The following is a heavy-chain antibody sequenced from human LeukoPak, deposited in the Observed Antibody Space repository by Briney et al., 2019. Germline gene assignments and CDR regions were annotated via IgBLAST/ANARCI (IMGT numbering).Heavy chain of an antibody. CDR2: INTNTGNP. D-gene: IGHD6-19*01. Sequence: ASVKVSCKASGYTFTSYAMNWVRQAPGQGLEWMGWINTNTGNPTYAQGFAGRFVFSLDTSVSTAYLQISSLKAEDTAVYYCALGWIQNGPPYWGQGTLVTVSS. V-gene: IGHV7-4-1*02. CDR3: ALGWIQNGPPY. CDR1: GYTFTSYA. J-gene: IGHJ4*02.